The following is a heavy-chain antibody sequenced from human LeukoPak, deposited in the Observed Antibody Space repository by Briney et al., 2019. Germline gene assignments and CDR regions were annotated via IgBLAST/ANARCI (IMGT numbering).Heavy chain of an antibody. CDR2: INPYSGNT. V-gene: IGHV1-18*01. CDR1: GYTFTNFG. D-gene: IGHD2-8*01. Sequence: ASGKVSCKTSGYTFTNFGISWVRQAPGQGLEWMGWINPYSGNTNYAQNLQGRATLTTDTSASTAYMELRSLTSDDTAVYFCARANSYTDYWGQGTLVTVSS. J-gene: IGHJ4*02. CDR3: ARANSYTDY.